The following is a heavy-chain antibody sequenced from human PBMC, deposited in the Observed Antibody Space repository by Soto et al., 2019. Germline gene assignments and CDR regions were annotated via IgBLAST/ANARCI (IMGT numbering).Heavy chain of an antibody. J-gene: IGHJ6*02. CDR2: INPNSGGT. V-gene: IGHV1-2*02. CDR3: ARDGVVVPAAHYYYYGMDV. Sequence: GASVKVSCKASGYTFTGYYMHWVRQAPGQGLEWMGWINPNSGGTNYAQKFQGRVTMTRDTSISTAYMELSRLRSDDTAVYYCARDGVVVPAAHYYYYGMDVWGQGTTVTVS. D-gene: IGHD2-2*01. CDR1: GYTFTGYY.